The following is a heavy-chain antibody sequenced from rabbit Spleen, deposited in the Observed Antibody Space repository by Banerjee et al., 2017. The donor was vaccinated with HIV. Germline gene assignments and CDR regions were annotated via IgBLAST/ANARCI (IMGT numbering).Heavy chain of an antibody. Sequence: QSLEESGGGLVQPEGSLTLTCKASGFSFSSNDYMCWVRQAPGKGLEWIACTVGGRSTFTYYASWVNGRFTISKASSTTVTLQMTSLTAADTATYFCARDTATSFSAYGMDLWGQGTLVTAS. CDR1: GFSFSSNDY. V-gene: IGHV1S40*01. CDR3: ARDTATSFSAYGMDL. J-gene: IGHJ6*01. CDR2: TVGGRSTFT. D-gene: IGHD1-1*01.